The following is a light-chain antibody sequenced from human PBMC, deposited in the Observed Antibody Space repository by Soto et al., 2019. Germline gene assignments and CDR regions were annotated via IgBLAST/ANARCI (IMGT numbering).Light chain of an antibody. CDR2: EGI. CDR3: SSYADSSTTVV. Sequence: QSALTQPASVSGSPGQSITISCTRTSSDVGSDNLVSWYQLYPGKAPKLMIYEGIKRPAGVSNRFSGSKSGNTASLTISGLQSDDEDEYYCSSYADSSTTVVFGGGTKLTVL. V-gene: IGLV2-23*01. CDR1: SSDVGSDNL. J-gene: IGLJ2*01.